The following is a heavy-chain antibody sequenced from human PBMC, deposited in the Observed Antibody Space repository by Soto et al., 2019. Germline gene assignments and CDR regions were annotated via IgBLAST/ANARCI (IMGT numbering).Heavy chain of an antibody. J-gene: IGHJ6*02. Sequence: PSETLSLTCTVSGGSISSGGYYWSWIRQHPGKGLEWIGYIYYSGSTYYNPSLKSRVTISVDTSKNQFSLKLSSVTAADTAVYYCARAIGGRPRYYYGMDVWGQGTTVTVS. CDR3: ARAIGGRPRYYYGMDV. CDR2: IYYSGST. CDR1: GGSISSGGYY. V-gene: IGHV4-31*03. D-gene: IGHD3-16*01.